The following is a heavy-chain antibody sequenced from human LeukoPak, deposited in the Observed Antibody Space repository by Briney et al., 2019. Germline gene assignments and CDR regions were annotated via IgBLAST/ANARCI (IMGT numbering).Heavy chain of an antibody. Sequence: PSETLSLTCSVYGGSISSSSYNWGWIRQPPGKGLDWIGNIDYSGSTYHNPSLKSRVTISRDTSKNQFSLKLSSVTAADTAVYYCARGARIAAAGTLDFDYWGQGTLVTVSS. J-gene: IGHJ4*02. CDR1: GGSISSSSYN. CDR2: IDYSGST. CDR3: ARGARIAAAGTLDFDY. D-gene: IGHD6-13*01. V-gene: IGHV4-39*07.